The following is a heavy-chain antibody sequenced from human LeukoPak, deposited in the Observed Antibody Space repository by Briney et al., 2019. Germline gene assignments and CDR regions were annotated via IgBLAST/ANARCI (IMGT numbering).Heavy chain of an antibody. CDR3: AELGITMIGGV. V-gene: IGHV3-66*01. CDR2: IYSGGST. J-gene: IGHJ6*04. CDR1: GFTVSSNY. D-gene: IGHD3-10*02. Sequence: GGSLRLSCAVSGFTVSSNYMSWVRQAPGKGLEWASTIYSGGSTHYADSVKGRFSISRDNARNLLSLQMNSLRGEDTAVYYCAELGITMIGGVWGKGTTVTISS.